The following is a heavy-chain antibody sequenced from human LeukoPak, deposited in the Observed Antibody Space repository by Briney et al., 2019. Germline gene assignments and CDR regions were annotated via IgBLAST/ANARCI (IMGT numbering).Heavy chain of an antibody. CDR2: VNHSGST. V-gene: IGHV4-34*01. D-gene: IGHD3-22*01. CDR1: GGSFSDYS. J-gene: IGHJ4*02. Sequence: SETLSLTCAVYGGSFSDYSWNWIRQPPGKGLEWIGEVNHSGSTNYNPSLKSRVTISVDTAKNQFSLKLTSVTAADTAVYYCARGYGYDSTPFDFWGQGTLVTVSS. CDR3: ARGYGYDSTPFDF.